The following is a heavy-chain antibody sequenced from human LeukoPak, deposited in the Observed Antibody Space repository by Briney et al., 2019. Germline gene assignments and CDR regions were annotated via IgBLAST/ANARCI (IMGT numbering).Heavy chain of an antibody. Sequence: GGSLRLSCAASGFTVSSNYMSWVRQAPGKGLEWVSVIYSGGSTYYADSVKGRFTISRDNSKNTLYLQMNSLRAEDTAVYYCAKDFWSGYYSGYFGYWGQGTLVTVSS. CDR3: AKDFWSGYYSGYFGY. J-gene: IGHJ4*02. CDR1: GFTVSSNY. D-gene: IGHD3-3*01. CDR2: IYSGGST. V-gene: IGHV3-53*01.